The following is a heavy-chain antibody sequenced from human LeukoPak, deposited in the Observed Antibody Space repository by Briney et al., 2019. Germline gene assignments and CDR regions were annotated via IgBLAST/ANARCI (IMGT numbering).Heavy chain of an antibody. CDR1: GGSISSGSYY. V-gene: IGHV4-61*02. Sequence: PSETLSLTCTVSGGSISSGSYYWSWIRQPAGKGLEWIGRIYTSGSTNYNPSLKSRVPISVDTSKNQFSLKLSSVTAADTAVYYCARITGTTWGGYAFDIWGQGTMVTVSS. CDR2: IYTSGST. D-gene: IGHD4-17*01. CDR3: ARITGTTWGGYAFDI. J-gene: IGHJ3*02.